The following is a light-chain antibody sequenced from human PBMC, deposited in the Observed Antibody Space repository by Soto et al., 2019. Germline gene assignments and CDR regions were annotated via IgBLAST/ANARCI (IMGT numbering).Light chain of an antibody. Sequence: SVLAQPPSASGSPGQSVAISCTGTSIDVGGYNYVSWYQQHPGKAPELMIYEVNKRPSGGPDRFSGSKSGNTASLTVSGLQAEDEADYYCSSYAVSSNVFGTGTKVTVL. CDR2: EVN. CDR3: SSYAVSSNV. V-gene: IGLV2-8*01. CDR1: SIDVGGYNY. J-gene: IGLJ1*01.